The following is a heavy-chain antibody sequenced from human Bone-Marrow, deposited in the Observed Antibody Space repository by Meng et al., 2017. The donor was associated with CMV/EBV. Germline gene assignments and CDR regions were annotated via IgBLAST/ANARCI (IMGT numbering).Heavy chain of an antibody. V-gene: IGHV1-69*10. CDR3: AREVDIGYYFDY. D-gene: IGHD5-12*01. CDR2: IIPILGIA. CDR1: GGTFSSYA. J-gene: IGHJ4*02. Sequence: SVKVSCKASGGTFSSYAISWVRQAPGQGLEWMGGIIPILGIANYAQKFQGRVTITADKSTSTAYMELSSLRSEDTAVYYCAREVDIGYYFDYWGQGTLVTVPS.